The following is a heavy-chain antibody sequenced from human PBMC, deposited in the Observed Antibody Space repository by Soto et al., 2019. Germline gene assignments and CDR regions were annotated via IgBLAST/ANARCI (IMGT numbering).Heavy chain of an antibody. CDR3: ARSPRSSPYFDY. CDR2: IYPGDHET. Sequence: EESLKISCKCSGYASSNFWIGWVRQLPGKGLEWMGIIYPGDHETRYSPSFHGKVTISADKSINTAYLQWNSLEASDTAFYFCARSPRSSPYFDYWGQGALVTVSS. V-gene: IGHV5-51*01. J-gene: IGHJ4*02. CDR1: GYASSNFW. D-gene: IGHD6-13*01.